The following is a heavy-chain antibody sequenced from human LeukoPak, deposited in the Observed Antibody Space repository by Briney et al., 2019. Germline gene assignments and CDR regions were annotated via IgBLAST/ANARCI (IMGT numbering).Heavy chain of an antibody. CDR3: AKPRLLSKLGTLFDY. V-gene: IGHV3-23*01. D-gene: IGHD1-1*01. J-gene: IGHJ4*02. CDR2: ISGSGGST. Sequence: QTGGSLRLSCAASGFTFSSYAMSWVRQAPGKGLEWVSAISGSGGSTYYADSVKGRFTISRDNSKNTLYLQMNSLRAEDTAVYHCAKPRLLSKLGTLFDYWGQGTLVTVSS. CDR1: GFTFSSYA.